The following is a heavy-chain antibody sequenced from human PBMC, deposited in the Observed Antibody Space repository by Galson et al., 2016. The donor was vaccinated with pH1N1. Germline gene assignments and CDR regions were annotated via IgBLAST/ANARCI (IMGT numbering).Heavy chain of an antibody. J-gene: IGHJ3*02. D-gene: IGHD4-17*01. CDR1: VYRFTNYW. Sequence: QSGAEVKKPGESLKISRKASVYRFTNYWIAWVRQVPGKGLEWVGVVNPGGSTIRYSPPFQGQVTISSDKSINTAYLQWVSLKASDTATYYCARQYDFGDYRGNAFDIWGLGTMVIVSS. CDR2: VNPGGSTI. CDR3: ARQYDFGDYRGNAFDI. V-gene: IGHV5-51*03.